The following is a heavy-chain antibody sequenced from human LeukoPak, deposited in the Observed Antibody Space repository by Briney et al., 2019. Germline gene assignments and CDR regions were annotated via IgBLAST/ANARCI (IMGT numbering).Heavy chain of an antibody. D-gene: IGHD6-13*01. CDR3: ASEGSSSSWPYFDY. V-gene: IGHV3-30*04. J-gene: IGHJ4*02. CDR2: ISYDGSNK. CDR1: GFTFSSYA. Sequence: GGSLRLSCAASGFTFSSYAMHWVRQAPGKGLEWVAVISYDGSNKYYADSVKGRFTISRDNSKNTLYQQMNSLRAEDTAVYYCASEGSSSSWPYFDYWGQGTLVTVSS.